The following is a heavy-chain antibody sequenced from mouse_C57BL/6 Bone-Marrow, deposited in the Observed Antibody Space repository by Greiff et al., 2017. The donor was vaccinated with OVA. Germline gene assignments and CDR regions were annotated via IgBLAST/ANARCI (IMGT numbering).Heavy chain of an antibody. CDR1: GYAFSSYW. D-gene: IGHD2-2*01. Sequence: VQLVESGAELVKPGASVKISCKASGYAFSSYWMNWVKQRPGKGLAWIGQIYPGDGDTNYNGKFKGKATLPADKSYSTAYMQLSSLTSEYSAVYFCARRWLRRGYYCDYWGQGTTLTVSS. CDR3: ARRWLRRGYYCDY. V-gene: IGHV1-80*01. J-gene: IGHJ2*01. CDR2: IYPGDGDT.